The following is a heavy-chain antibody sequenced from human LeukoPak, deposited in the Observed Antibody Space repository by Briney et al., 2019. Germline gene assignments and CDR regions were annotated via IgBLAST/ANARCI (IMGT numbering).Heavy chain of an antibody. V-gene: IGHV3-30*02. CDR2: KRYDGSNK. D-gene: IGHD3-10*01. J-gene: IGHJ5*02. CDR3: AKDLMRDRWFGES. CDR1: RFTFSSYG. Sequence: GGSLRLSCAASRFTFSSYGMHWVRQAPGKGLEWVAFKRYDGSNKYYADSVKGRFTVSRDNSKNTLYLQMNSLRAEDTAVYYCAKDLMRDRWFGESWGQGTLVTVSS.